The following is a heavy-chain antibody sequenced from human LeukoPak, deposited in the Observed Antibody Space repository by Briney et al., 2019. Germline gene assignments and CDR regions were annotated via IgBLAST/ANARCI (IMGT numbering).Heavy chain of an antibody. V-gene: IGHV1-24*01. D-gene: IGHD3-10*01. CDR2: FDSEDGET. Sequence: GASVKVSCKVSGYTLTELSMHWVRQAPGKGLEWMGGFDSEDGETIYAQKFQGRVTMTEDTSTDTAYMELSSLRSEDTAVYYCATALYGSGSYRLTPGYYYYGMDVWGQGTTVTVSS. CDR1: GYTLTELS. CDR3: ATALYGSGSYRLTPGYYYYGMDV. J-gene: IGHJ6*02.